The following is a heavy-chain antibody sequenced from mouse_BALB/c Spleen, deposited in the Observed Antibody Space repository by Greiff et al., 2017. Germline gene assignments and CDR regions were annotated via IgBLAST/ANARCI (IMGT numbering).Heavy chain of an antibody. J-gene: IGHJ3*01. CDR2: ISSGGST. CDR3: ARGDDGYRFAY. V-gene: IGHV5-6-5*01. D-gene: IGHD2-3*01. CDR1: GFTFSSYA. Sequence: EVKLVESGGGLVKPGGSLKLSCAASGFTFSSYAMSWVRQTPEKRLEWVASISSGGSTYYPDSVKGRFTISRDNARNILYLQMSSLRSEDTAMYYCARGDDGYRFAYWGQGTLVTVSA.